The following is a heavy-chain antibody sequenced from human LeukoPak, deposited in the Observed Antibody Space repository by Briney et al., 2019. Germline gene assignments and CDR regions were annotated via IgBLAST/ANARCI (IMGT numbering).Heavy chain of an antibody. CDR3: AREIRAPEGVSYFDY. V-gene: IGHV1-69*13. Sequence: SVKVSCKASGGTFSSYAISWVRQAPGQGLEWVGGIIPIFGTANYAQKFQGRVTITADESTSTAYMELSSLRSEDTAVYYCAREIRAPEGVSYFDYWGQGTLVTVSS. J-gene: IGHJ4*02. D-gene: IGHD2-21*01. CDR1: GGTFSSYA. CDR2: IIPIFGTA.